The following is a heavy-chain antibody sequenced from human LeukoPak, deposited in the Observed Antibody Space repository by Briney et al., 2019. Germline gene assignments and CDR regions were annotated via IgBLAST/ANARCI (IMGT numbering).Heavy chain of an antibody. J-gene: IGHJ4*02. CDR1: GFTFSNYW. D-gene: IGHD1-26*01. CDR3: AGSSGEWAPHAC. CDR2: IEEDGDTT. Sequence: GGSLRLSCAVSGFTFSNYWMSWVRQAPGKGLEWVANIEEDGDTTYYVDSVKGRFTISRDNANNSLYLLMNSLRDEDTAVYYCAGSSGEWAPHACWGQGTLVTVSS. V-gene: IGHV3-7*01.